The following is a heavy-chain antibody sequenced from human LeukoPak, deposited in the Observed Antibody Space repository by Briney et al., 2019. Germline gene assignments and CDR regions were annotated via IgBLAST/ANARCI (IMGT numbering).Heavy chain of an antibody. V-gene: IGHV1-24*01. J-gene: IGHJ4*02. Sequence: ASVKVSCKVSGYTLTELSMHWVRQAPGKGLEWMGGFDPEDGETIYALKLQGRVTMTEDTATDTAYMELSRLRSEDTAVYYCATVGDRSSWYEMRWGQGTLVTVSS. CDR2: FDPEDGET. CDR1: GYTLTELS. CDR3: ATVGDRSSWYEMR. D-gene: IGHD6-13*01.